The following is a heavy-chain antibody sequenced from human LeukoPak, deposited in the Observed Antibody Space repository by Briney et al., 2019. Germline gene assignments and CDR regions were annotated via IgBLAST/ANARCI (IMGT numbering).Heavy chain of an antibody. CDR3: AKVRYSGSYYGMDV. J-gene: IGHJ6*02. Sequence: GGSLRLSCAASGFTFSSYSMNWVRQAPGKGLEWVSSISSSSSYIYYADSVKGRFTISRDNAKNSLYLQMNSLRAEDTAVYYCAKVRYSGSYYGMDVWGQGTTVTVSS. CDR1: GFTFSSYS. V-gene: IGHV3-21*01. D-gene: IGHD1-26*01. CDR2: ISSSSSYI.